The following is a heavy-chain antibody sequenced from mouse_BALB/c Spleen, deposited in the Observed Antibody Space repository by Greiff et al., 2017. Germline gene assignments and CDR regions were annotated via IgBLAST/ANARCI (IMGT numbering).Heavy chain of an antibody. CDR3: ARGGNHWYFDV. Sequence: LVESGAELVKPGASVKLSCTASGFNIKDTYMHWVKQRPEQGLEWIGRIDPANGNTKYDPKFQGKATITADTSSNTAYLQLSSLTSEDTAVYYCARGGNHWYFDVWGAGTTVTVSS. D-gene: IGHD2-1*01. V-gene: IGHV14-3*02. CDR2: IDPANGNT. CDR1: GFNIKDTY. J-gene: IGHJ1*01.